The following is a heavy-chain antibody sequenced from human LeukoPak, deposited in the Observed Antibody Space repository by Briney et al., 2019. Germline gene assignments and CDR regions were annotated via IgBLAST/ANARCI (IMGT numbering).Heavy chain of an antibody. CDR3: AKDPKMYYYGSGSYYADY. CDR1: GFTFSGYG. Sequence: PGGSLRLSCEASGFTFSGYGMHWVRQAPGKGLEWVAVTSYDGTEKYYEDSVKGRFTISRDNSKNTLYLQMNSLRAEDTAVYYCAKDPKMYYYGSGSYYADYWGQGTLVTVSS. J-gene: IGHJ4*02. D-gene: IGHD3-10*01. CDR2: TSYDGTEK. V-gene: IGHV3-30*18.